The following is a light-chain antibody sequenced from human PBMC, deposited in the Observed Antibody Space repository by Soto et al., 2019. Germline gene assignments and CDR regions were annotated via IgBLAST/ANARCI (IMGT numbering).Light chain of an antibody. CDR2: GAS. Sequence: EIVLTKSPGTLSLSPGERATLSCRASQSVGSSDLAWYQQKPGQAPRLLIYGASSRATGIPDRFSGSGSGTDFTLTINGLEPEDFAVYYCQQHGSSPHTFGQGTKLEIK. CDR1: QSVGSSD. V-gene: IGKV3-20*01. CDR3: QQHGSSPHT. J-gene: IGKJ2*01.